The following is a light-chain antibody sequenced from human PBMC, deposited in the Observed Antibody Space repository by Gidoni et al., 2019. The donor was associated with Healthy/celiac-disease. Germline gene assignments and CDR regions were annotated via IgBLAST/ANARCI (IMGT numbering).Light chain of an antibody. CDR1: QSISSY. CDR2: AAA. CDR3: QQSYNSLG. Sequence: DIQLTHSPSSLSASVGDRVTITCRASQSISSYLNWYQQKPAKAPKLLIYAAASLQSGVPSRVSGSGSGTDFTFAINSLQPEDFATYYSQQSYNSLGFGGGTKVEIK. V-gene: IGKV1-39*01. J-gene: IGKJ4*02.